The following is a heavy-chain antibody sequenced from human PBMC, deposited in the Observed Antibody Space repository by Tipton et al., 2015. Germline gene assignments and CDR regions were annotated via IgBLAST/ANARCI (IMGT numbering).Heavy chain of an antibody. D-gene: IGHD4-17*01. V-gene: IGHV4-61*01. J-gene: IGHJ4*02. CDR1: GGSVTSGSYY. CDR3: ARGHKNGDSPWDY. CDR2: ISYTETS. Sequence: TLSLTCSVSGGSVTSGSYYWSWIRQPPGKGLEWIGYISYTETSHYNPSLKSRVTISVDTSKNEFSLKLRSVTAADTAVYYCARGHKNGDSPWDYWGQGTLVTVSS.